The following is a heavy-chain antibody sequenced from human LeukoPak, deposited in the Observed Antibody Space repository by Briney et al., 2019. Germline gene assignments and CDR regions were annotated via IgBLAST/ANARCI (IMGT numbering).Heavy chain of an antibody. V-gene: IGHV3-23*01. CDR1: GFTFSSHA. D-gene: IGHD3-10*01. CDR3: ASGYYGSGSYGH. J-gene: IGHJ4*02. CDR2: ISGSGGST. Sequence: GGSLRLSCAASGFTFSSHAMSWVRQAPGKGLEWVSAISGSGGSTYSADSVKGRFTISRDNSKNTLYLQMNSLRAEDTAVYYCASGYYGSGSYGHWGQGTLVTVSS.